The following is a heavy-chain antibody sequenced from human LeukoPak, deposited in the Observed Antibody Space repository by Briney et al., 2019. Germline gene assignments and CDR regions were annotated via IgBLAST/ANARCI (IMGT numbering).Heavy chain of an antibody. J-gene: IGHJ4*02. CDR3: ARDYASDY. D-gene: IGHD3-10*01. Sequence: GGSLRLSCAASGFTFSGYEMNWVRQAPGKGLEWVSYISRSGDTIYFADSVKGRFTISRDKSTNSLYMQMSSLRAEDTAVYYCARDYASDYWGQGNLVTVSS. V-gene: IGHV3-48*03. CDR2: ISRSGDTI. CDR1: GFTFSGYE.